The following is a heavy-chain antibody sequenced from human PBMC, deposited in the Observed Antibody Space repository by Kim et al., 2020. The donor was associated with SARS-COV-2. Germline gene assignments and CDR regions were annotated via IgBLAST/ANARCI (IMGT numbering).Heavy chain of an antibody. J-gene: IGHJ5*02. CDR2: IYYSGST. Sequence: SETLSLTCTVSGGSISSSSYYWGWIRQPPGKGLEWIGSIYYSGSTYYNPSLKSRVTISVDTSKNQFSLKLSSVTAADTAVYYCARSVGDYDILTGYYLYNWFDPWGQGTLVTVSS. V-gene: IGHV4-39*07. CDR1: GGSISSSSYY. CDR3: ARSVGDYDILTGYYLYNWFDP. D-gene: IGHD3-9*01.